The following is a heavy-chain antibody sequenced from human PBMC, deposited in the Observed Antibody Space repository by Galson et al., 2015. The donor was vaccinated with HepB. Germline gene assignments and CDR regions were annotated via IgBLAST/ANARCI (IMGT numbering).Heavy chain of an antibody. CDR3: GSRWADY. Sequence: SLRLSCAASGFTFNTYWMTRIRQAPGKGLEWVANMKADGSERHYVDSVRGRFTISRDNAKNSLYLQMNSLRAEDTAVYYCGSRWADYWGRGTLVTVSS. D-gene: IGHD4-23*01. CDR1: GFTFNTYW. CDR2: MKADGSER. V-gene: IGHV3-7*01. J-gene: IGHJ2*01.